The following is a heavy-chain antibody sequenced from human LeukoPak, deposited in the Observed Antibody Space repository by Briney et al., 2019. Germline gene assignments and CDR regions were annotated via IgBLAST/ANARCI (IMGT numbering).Heavy chain of an antibody. J-gene: IGHJ4*02. CDR2: IYISGIT. D-gene: IGHD3-10*01. V-gene: IGHV3-66*04. CDR3: AKRSPPY. CDR1: GFSISTQD. Sequence: GGSLRLSCTASGFSISTQDMNWVRRAPGKGLEWVSLIYISGITKYADSVQGRFTISRDDSTLYLQMNSLRAEDTAVYYCAKRSPPYWGQGTLVTVSS.